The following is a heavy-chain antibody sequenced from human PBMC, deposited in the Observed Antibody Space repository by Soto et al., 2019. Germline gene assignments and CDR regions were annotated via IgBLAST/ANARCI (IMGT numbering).Heavy chain of an antibody. CDR3: ARGLNYYDSSGYYLIDY. Sequence: ASVKVSCKASGGTFSSYAISWVRQAPGQGLEWMGGIIPIFGTANYAQKFQGRVTITADESTNTAYMELSSLRSEDTAVYYCARGLNYYDSSGYYLIDYWGQGTLVTVSS. J-gene: IGHJ4*02. D-gene: IGHD3-22*01. CDR2: IIPIFGTA. CDR1: GGTFSSYA. V-gene: IGHV1-69*13.